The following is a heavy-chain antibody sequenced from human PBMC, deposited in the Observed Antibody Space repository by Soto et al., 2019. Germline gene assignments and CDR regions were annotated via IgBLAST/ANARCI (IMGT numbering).Heavy chain of an antibody. J-gene: IGHJ6*02. CDR3: ARNGTYSSSLSQYSGMDV. CDR1: GGTFDNFI. D-gene: IGHD1-26*01. Sequence: QVQLVQSGAEVKEPGSSVRVSCKASGGTFDNFIMNWVRQTPGQGLEWMGGIVPMLGTPTYAEKFKGRVTISAPESTSTMYMEVTILRSDDTAIYYCARNGTYSSSLSQYSGMDVWGQGTTVTVSS. V-gene: IGHV1-69*01. CDR2: IVPMLGTP.